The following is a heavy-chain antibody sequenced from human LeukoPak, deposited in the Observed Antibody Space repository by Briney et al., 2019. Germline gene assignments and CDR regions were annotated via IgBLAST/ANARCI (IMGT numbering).Heavy chain of an antibody. CDR1: GFTFSDYY. Sequence: GGSLRLSCAASGFTFSDYYMSWIRQAPGKGLEWVSYISSSGSTIYYADSVKGRFTISRDNAKNSLYLQMNGLRAEDTAVYYCARVRGYCSGGSCYSLRHFDYWGQGTLVTVSS. CDR2: ISSSGSTI. CDR3: ARVRGYCSGGSCYSLRHFDY. D-gene: IGHD2-15*01. J-gene: IGHJ4*02. V-gene: IGHV3-11*01.